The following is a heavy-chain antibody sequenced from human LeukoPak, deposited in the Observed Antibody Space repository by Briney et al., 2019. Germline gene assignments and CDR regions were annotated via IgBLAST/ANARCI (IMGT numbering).Heavy chain of an antibody. D-gene: IGHD6-19*01. V-gene: IGHV3-30*18. Sequence: PGGSLRLSCAASGFTFSSYGMHWVRQAPGKGLEWVAVISYDGSNKYYADSVKGRFTISRDNSKNTLYLQMNSLSAEDTAVYYCAKLWSSGWEIDYWGQGTLVTVSS. CDR3: AKLWSSGWEIDY. CDR1: GFTFSSYG. CDR2: ISYDGSNK. J-gene: IGHJ4*02.